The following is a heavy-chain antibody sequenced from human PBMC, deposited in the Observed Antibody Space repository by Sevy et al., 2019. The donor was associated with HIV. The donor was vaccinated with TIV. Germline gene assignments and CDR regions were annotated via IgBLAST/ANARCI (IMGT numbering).Heavy chain of an antibody. V-gene: IGHV1-69*13. CDR2: IIPIFGTA. J-gene: IGHJ4*02. CDR1: GGTFSSYA. Sequence: ASVKVSCKASGGTFSSYAISWVRQAPGQGLEWMGGIIPIFGTANYAQKFQGRVTITADESTSTAYMDLRSLRSDDTAVYYCARAYCSGGSCYSLAYWGQGTLVTVSS. D-gene: IGHD2-15*01. CDR3: ARAYCSGGSCYSLAY.